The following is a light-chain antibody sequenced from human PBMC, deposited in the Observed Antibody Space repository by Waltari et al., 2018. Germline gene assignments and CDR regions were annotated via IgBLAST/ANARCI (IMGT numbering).Light chain of an antibody. CDR1: RSDIGSYEY. V-gene: IGLV2-14*03. CDR3: CSYTTSGTLV. CDR2: DVF. J-gene: IGLJ3*02. Sequence: QSALTQPASVSGSPGQSITISCAGSRSDIGSYEYVSWYQQHPGTAPKVLIYDVFKRPSGVYYRFSGSKSGNTASLTISGLQAEDESDYFCCSYTTSGTLVFGGGTRLIVL.